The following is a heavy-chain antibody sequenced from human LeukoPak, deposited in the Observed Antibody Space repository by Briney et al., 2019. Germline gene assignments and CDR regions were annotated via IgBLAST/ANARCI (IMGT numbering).Heavy chain of an antibody. CDR1: GYDFRSYW. V-gene: IGHV5-51*01. CDR3: ARLTGTLAPPDIFGLDV. Sequence: GESLKISCEASGYDFRSYWIVWVRQMPGHGLECLGIIYPDDSDARYSPSHQGQVTISVDNSVNTAYLQWGGLTASDTAIYYCARLTGTLAPPDIFGLDVWGQGTSVIVSS. D-gene: IGHD4-11*01. J-gene: IGHJ6*02. CDR2: IYPDDSDA.